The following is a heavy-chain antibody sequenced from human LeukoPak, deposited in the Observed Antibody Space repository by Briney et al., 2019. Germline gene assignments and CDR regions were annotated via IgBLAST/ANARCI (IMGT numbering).Heavy chain of an antibody. D-gene: IGHD3-9*01. V-gene: IGHV4-34*01. CDR3: ARDDILTGYYVSRY. CDR1: GGSFSGYY. CDR2: INHSGST. J-gene: IGHJ4*02. Sequence: PSETLSLTCAVYGGSFSGYYWSWIRQPPGKGLEWIGEINHSGSTNYNPSLKSRVTISVDTSKNQFSLKLSSVTAADTAVYYCARDDILTGYYVSRYWGQGTLVTVSS.